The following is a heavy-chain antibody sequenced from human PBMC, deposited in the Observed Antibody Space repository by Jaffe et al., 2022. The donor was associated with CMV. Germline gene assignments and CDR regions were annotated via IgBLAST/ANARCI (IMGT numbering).Heavy chain of an antibody. CDR3: ARVGQGGQLRNYYYYYGMDV. J-gene: IGHJ6*02. D-gene: IGHD2-2*01. CDR1: GGSFSGYY. CDR2: INHSGST. V-gene: IGHV4-34*01. Sequence: QVQLQQWGAGLLKPSETLSLTCAVYGGSFSGYYWSWIRQPPGKGLEWIGEINHSGSTNYNPSLKSRVTISVDTSKNQFSLKLSSVTAADTAVYYCARVGQGGQLRNYYYYYGMDVWGQGTTVTVSS.